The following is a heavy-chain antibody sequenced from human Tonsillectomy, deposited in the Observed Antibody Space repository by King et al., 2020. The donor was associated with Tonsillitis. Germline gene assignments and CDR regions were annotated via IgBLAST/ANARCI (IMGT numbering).Heavy chain of an antibody. V-gene: IGHV1-18*01. CDR1: GYTFTSYG. CDR2: ISAYNGNT. CDR3: AIQDCDGAWRYIIQNDY. D-gene: IGHD4/OR15-4a*01. J-gene: IGHJ4*02. Sequence: QLVQSGAEVKKPGASVKVSCKASGYTFTSYGISWVRQAPGQGLEWMGWISAYNGNTNYAQKLQGRVTMTTDTSTSTAYMERRSLRSDDTAVYYCAIQDCDGAWRYIIQNDYWGQGTLVTVSS.